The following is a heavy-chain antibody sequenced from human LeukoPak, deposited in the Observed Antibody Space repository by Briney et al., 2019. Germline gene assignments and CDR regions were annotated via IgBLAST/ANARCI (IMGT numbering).Heavy chain of an antibody. J-gene: IGHJ4*02. CDR1: GFIFGDYG. V-gene: IGHV3-20*04. Sequence: PGGSLRLSCAASGFIFGDYGMSWVRQGPGKGLEWVSGIKWNGGSIRYADSVKGRFTISRDNAKNSLYLQMNSLSADASALYCCARDDYGSGSNYRGGDYGGQGALVTVSS. CDR2: IKWNGGSI. D-gene: IGHD3-10*01. CDR3: ARDDYGSGSNYRGGDY.